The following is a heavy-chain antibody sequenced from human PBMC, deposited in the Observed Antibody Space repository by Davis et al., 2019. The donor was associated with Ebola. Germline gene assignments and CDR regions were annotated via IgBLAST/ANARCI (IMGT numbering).Heavy chain of an antibody. CDR1: GFTFGLYA. CDR2: ISGNSSYI. Sequence: GGSLRLSCAASGFTFGLYAMSWVRQAPGKGLEWVSSISGNSSYINNADSVKGRFTISRDNSKNTVYLQMNSLRPDDTATYYCAIDADFGEYGWFDHWGQGTLVTVSS. D-gene: IGHD4-17*01. J-gene: IGHJ5*02. CDR3: AIDADFGEYGWFDH. V-gene: IGHV3-21*01.